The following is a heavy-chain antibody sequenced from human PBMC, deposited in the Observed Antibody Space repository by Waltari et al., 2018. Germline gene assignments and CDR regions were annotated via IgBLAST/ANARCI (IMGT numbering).Heavy chain of an antibody. J-gene: IGHJ4*02. CDR3: ASEGFDY. V-gene: IGHV1-3*01. Sequence: QVQLVQSGAEVKKPGASVKVYCKASGYTFTSYTMHWVRQAPGQRLEWTGWINAGNGNTKYSQKFQGRVTITRDTSASTAYMELSSLRSEETAVYYCASEGFDYWGQGTLVTVSS. CDR2: INAGNGNT. CDR1: GYTFTSYT.